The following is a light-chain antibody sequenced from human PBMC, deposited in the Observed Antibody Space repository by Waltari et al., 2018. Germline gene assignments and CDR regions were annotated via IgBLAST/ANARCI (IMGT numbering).Light chain of an antibody. J-gene: IGKJ3*01. Sequence: DIQLTQSPSFLSASVVYRVTLTCRASQGISSYLAWYQQKPGKAPKLLIYAASTLQSGVPSRFSGSGSGTEFTLTISSLQPEDFATYYCQQLNSYPPFTFGPGTKVDIK. CDR1: QGISSY. CDR2: AAS. V-gene: IGKV1-9*01. CDR3: QQLNSYPPFT.